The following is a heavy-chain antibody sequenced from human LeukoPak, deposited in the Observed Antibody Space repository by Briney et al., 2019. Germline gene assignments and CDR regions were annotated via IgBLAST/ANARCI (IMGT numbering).Heavy chain of an antibody. D-gene: IGHD3-10*01. J-gene: IGHJ4*02. CDR3: AGWFGELLPLFAY. CDR2: VYHSANT. CDR1: GYSITRGYY. Sequence: SETLSLTCTVSGYSITRGYYWGWIRQPPGKGLGWIGSVYHSANTYYNPSLKGRVTISVDTSKNQFSLRVSSVSAADTAVYYCAGWFGELLPLFAYWGQGALVTVSS. V-gene: IGHV4-38-2*02.